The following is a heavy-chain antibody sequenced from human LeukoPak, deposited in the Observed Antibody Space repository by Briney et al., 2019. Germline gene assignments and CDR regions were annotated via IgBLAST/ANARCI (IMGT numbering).Heavy chain of an antibody. CDR3: ARALSGTYGLFQH. CDR1: GGSISNYY. J-gene: IGHJ1*01. V-gene: IGHV4-59*12. CDR2: IYYSGST. Sequence: PSETLSLTCTVSGGSISNYYWSWIRQPPGKGLEWIGYIYYSGSTYYNPSLRSRVTISVDTSKNQFSLNLNPVTAADTAVYYCARALSGTYGLFQHWGQGTLATVSS. D-gene: IGHD1-26*01.